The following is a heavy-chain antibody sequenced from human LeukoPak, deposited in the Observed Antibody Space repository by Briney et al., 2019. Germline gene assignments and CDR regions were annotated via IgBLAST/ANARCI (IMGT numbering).Heavy chain of an antibody. V-gene: IGHV4-39*01. J-gene: IGHJ4*02. CDR2: IYYSGST. CDR3: ARHAIAAAGPFDY. CDR1: GFTFSSYW. Sequence: GSLRLSCAASGFTFSSYWMHWVRQAPGKGLVWIGSIYYSGSTYYNPSLKSRVTISVDTSKNQFSLKLSSVTAADTAVYYCARHAIAAAGPFDYWGQGTLVTVSS. D-gene: IGHD6-13*01.